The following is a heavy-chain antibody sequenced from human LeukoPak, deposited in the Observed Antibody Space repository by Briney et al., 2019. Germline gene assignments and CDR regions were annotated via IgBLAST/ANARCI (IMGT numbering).Heavy chain of an antibody. D-gene: IGHD1-26*01. Sequence: PGRSLKLTCTASGFAFRTYSMHWVRQAPGKGLEWLAVITYDGKVQHYTDSVKGRFTVSRDNSKKTLYLKMISLRPEDTAFYYCAREEWVGPTYYLDAWGRQSPVTLSS. J-gene: IGHJ4*01. V-gene: IGHV3-30*04. CDR3: AREEWVGPTYYLDA. CDR1: GFAFRTYS. CDR2: ITYDGKVQ.